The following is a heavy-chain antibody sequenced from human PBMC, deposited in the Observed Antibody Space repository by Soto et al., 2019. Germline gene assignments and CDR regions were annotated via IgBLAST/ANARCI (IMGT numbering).Heavy chain of an antibody. D-gene: IGHD6-19*01. CDR3: ARIGYSSGWYFSPLDN. CDR2: IWYDGSNK. J-gene: IGHJ4*01. V-gene: IGHV3-33*01. Sequence: PGGTLRLSCVASGFTFSSCGMHWVRQAPGKELDWVAVIWYDGSNKYYAASVKGRFTISRDNSKNTLYLQMNSLRADDTAVSYCARIGYSSGWYFSPLDNWGHGTLVTVSS. CDR1: GFTFSSCG.